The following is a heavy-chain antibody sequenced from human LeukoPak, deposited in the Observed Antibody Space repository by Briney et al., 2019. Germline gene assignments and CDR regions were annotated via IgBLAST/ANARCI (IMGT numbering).Heavy chain of an antibody. D-gene: IGHD3-10*01. V-gene: IGHV1-3*03. CDR2: INAGNGNT. Sequence: ASVKVSCKASGYTFTSYAMHWVRQAPGQRLEWMGWINAGNGNTKYSQEFQGRVTITRDTSASTAYMELSSLRSEDMAVYYCAREGAHVWFGELFQLDYWGQGTLVTVSS. J-gene: IGHJ4*02. CDR3: AREGAHVWFGELFQLDY. CDR1: GYTFTSYA.